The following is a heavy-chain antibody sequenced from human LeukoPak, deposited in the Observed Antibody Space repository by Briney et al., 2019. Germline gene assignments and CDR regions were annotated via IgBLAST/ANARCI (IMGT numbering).Heavy chain of an antibody. CDR3: VRTIGSRGREY. D-gene: IGHD3-16*01. Sequence: PGGSLRLSCAASGFTFTNYWMHWVRQAPGMGLVWVSRLPPDELGIIYADSVKGRFTVSRDNAKNTVYLQMNNLRVDDTAMYYRVRTIGSRGREYRGQGALVTVSS. J-gene: IGHJ4*02. CDR2: LPPDELGI. V-gene: IGHV3-74*01. CDR1: GFTFTNYW.